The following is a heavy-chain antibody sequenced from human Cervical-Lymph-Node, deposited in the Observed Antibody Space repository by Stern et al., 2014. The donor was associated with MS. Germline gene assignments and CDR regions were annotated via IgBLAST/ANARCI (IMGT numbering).Heavy chain of an antibody. D-gene: IGHD1/OR15-1a*01. CDR3: ARDVTGTLDY. Sequence: VQLVESGGGVVQPGRSLRLSCSVSGFTFSSYGMHWVRQAPGKGLEWVAVISHDDTFKNYADSVKGRFTISRDNSLNTLYLDMNSLKSEDTAVYHCARDVTGTLDYWGQGTLVTVSS. CDR1: GFTFSSYG. V-gene: IGHV3-30*03. CDR2: ISHDDTFK. J-gene: IGHJ4*02.